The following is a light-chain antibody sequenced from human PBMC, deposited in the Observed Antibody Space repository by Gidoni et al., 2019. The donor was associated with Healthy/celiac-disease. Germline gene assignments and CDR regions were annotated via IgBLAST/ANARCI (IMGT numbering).Light chain of an antibody. Sequence: QSALTQPASVSGSPGQSNTIPYTATSSDVGGYNYVSWYHQHPGKAPKLMLYDFSNRPSGVYNRFSGSKSGNTASLTISGLQAEDEADYYCSSYTSSSTVVFGGGTKLTVL. J-gene: IGLJ2*01. CDR1: SSDVGGYNY. CDR2: DFS. V-gene: IGLV2-14*03. CDR3: SSYTSSSTVV.